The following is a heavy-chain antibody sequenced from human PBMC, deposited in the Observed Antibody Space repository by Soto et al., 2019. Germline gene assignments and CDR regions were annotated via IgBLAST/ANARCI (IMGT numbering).Heavy chain of an antibody. V-gene: IGHV3-30-3*01. CDR3: ERAHDY. CDR1: GFTFSSYA. CDR2: ISYDGSNK. Sequence: QVQLVESGGGVVQPGRSLRLSCAASGFTFSSYAMHWVRQAPGKGLEWVAVISYDGSNKYYADSVKGRFTISRDNSKNTLYLQMNSLRAEDTAVYYCERAHDYWGQGTLVTVSS. J-gene: IGHJ4*02.